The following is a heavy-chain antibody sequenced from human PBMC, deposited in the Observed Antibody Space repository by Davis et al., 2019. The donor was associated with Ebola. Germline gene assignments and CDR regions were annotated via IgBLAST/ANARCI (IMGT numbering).Heavy chain of an antibody. D-gene: IGHD4-17*01. CDR1: GVSFQRYW. J-gene: IGHJ6*02. V-gene: IGHV3-7*03. Sequence: PGGSLRLSCVASGVSFQRYWMTWVRQAPGKGPEWLANISQDGNEKNYVDSVKGRFTISRDNAKNSLYLQMNSLSADDTAIYFCARSPLQRAVTHLRGTVDYYYDGMDVWGQGTTVTVSS. CDR2: ISQDGNEK. CDR3: ARSPLQRAVTHLRGTVDYYYDGMDV.